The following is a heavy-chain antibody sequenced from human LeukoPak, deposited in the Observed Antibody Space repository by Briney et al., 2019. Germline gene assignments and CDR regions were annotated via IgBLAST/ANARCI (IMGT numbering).Heavy chain of an antibody. Sequence: QAGGTLRLSCAASGFTFSSYGMSWVRQAPGKGLEWVSALSDSGGNTFYADSVKGRFTISRDNSKNTLYLQINSLRAEDTAVYYCARDRRLASFDYGGQGTLVTVSS. CDR2: LSDSGGNT. CDR3: ARDRRLASFDY. D-gene: IGHD6-25*01. J-gene: IGHJ4*02. V-gene: IGHV3-23*01. CDR1: GFTFSSYG.